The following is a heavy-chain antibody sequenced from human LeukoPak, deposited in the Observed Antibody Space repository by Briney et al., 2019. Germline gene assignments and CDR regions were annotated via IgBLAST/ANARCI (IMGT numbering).Heavy chain of an antibody. J-gene: IGHJ4*02. CDR2: INHSGST. CDR1: GGSFSGYY. D-gene: IGHD6-13*01. CDR3: ARDRLRSSWSRDFDY. V-gene: IGHV4-34*01. Sequence: SETLSLTRAVYGGSFSGYYWSWIRQPPGKGLEWIGEINHSGSTNYNPSLKSRVTISVDTSKNQFSLKLSSVTAADTAVYYCARDRLRSSWSRDFDYWGQGTLVTVSS.